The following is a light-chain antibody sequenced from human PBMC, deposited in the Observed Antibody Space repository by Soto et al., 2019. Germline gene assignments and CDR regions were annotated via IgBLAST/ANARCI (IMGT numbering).Light chain of an antibody. J-gene: IGKJ1*01. V-gene: IGKV3-20*01. CDR2: GAS. CDR3: QQYGGSPRT. CDR1: LTISNNF. Sequence: EIVLTQSPGTLSLSPGEGATLSCRASLTISNNFIAWYQQRAGQAPRLVIYGASTRATGIPDRFSASGSGTDFTLTITRLEPEDFAVYYCQQYGGSPRTFGQGTKVDIK.